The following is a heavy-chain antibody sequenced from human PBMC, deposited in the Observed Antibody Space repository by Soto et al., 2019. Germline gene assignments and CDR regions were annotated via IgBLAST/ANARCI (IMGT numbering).Heavy chain of an antibody. D-gene: IGHD2-2*03. CDR3: ARLNGYCVSTSCHGYYGMDV. J-gene: IGHJ6*02. Sequence: SDTKSQTYADSGRSISSSNCCSWVRHPPVKGLEWIGEIYHSGSTNYNPSLKSRVTISVDKSKNQFSLKLSSVTAADTAVYYCARLNGYCVSTSCHGYYGMDVWGQGT. V-gene: IGHV4-4*02. CDR1: GRSISSSNC. CDR2: IYHSGST.